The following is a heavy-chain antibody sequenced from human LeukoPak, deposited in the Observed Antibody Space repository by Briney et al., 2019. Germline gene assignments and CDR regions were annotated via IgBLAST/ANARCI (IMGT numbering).Heavy chain of an antibody. V-gene: IGHV4-4*07. CDR2: IYTSGST. Sequence: SETLSLTCTVSGGSISSYYWGWIRQPAGKGLEWIGRIYTSGSTNYNPSLKSRVTMSVDTSKNQFSLKLSSMTAADTAVYYCAREGGEPLRRGMDVWGKGTTVTVSS. CDR1: GGSISSYY. D-gene: IGHD1-26*01. J-gene: IGHJ6*04. CDR3: AREGGEPLRRGMDV.